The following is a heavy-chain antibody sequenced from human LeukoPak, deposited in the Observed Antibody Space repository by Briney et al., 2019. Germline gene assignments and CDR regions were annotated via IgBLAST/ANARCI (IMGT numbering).Heavy chain of an antibody. CDR2: IYYSGST. J-gene: IGHJ4*02. V-gene: IGHV4-59*01. CDR1: GGSISSYY. CDR3: ARLVLTDGYNPFFDY. D-gene: IGHD5-24*01. Sequence: SETLSLTCTVSGGSISSYYWSWIRQPPGKGPEWIGYIYYSGSTNYNPSLKSRVTISVDTSKNQFSLKLSSVTAADTAVYYCARLVLTDGYNPFFDYWGQGTLVTVSS.